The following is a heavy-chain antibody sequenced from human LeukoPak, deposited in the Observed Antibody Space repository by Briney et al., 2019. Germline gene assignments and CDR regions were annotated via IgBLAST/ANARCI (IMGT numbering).Heavy chain of an antibody. V-gene: IGHV3-23*01. CDR2: ISGRGNST. CDR1: GFTFSSYA. Sequence: GGSLRLSCAASGFTFSSYAMSWVRQAPGKGLEWVSTISGRGNSTYYADSAKGRFTIFRDKPKNTLYLQMNSLRAEDTAVYYCAKDDIVRGVYPGPFDRWGQGTLVTVSS. D-gene: IGHD3-10*01. CDR3: AKDDIVRGVYPGPFDR. J-gene: IGHJ4*02.